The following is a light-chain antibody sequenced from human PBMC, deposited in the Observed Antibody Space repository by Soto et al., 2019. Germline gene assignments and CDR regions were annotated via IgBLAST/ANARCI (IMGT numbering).Light chain of an antibody. CDR3: HQYSSASYT. Sequence: EIVLTQSPGTQSLSPGETATLSCRASQTISSQYLFWYQQKPGQAPRRLIYGASNSATGITDRCSGSGSGTNFTLTISRLEPEDFAVDYCHQYSSASYTFGQGTNLEIK. CDR2: GAS. V-gene: IGKV3-20*01. J-gene: IGKJ2*01. CDR1: QTISSQY.